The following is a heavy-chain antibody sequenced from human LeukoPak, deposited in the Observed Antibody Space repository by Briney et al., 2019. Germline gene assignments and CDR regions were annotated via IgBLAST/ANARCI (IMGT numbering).Heavy chain of an antibody. D-gene: IGHD1-1*01. CDR2: ISYDGTNK. J-gene: IGHJ3*02. V-gene: IGHV3-30*03. CDR1: GFTFSSYR. CDR3: AREGYTGTTIAFDI. Sequence: GRSLRLSCVASGFTFSSYRMHWVRQAPGKGLEGGAFISYDGTNKYYADSVKGRFTTSRDNSKNTLYLQMNSLRAEDTAVYYCAREGYTGTTIAFDIWGQGTMVTVSS.